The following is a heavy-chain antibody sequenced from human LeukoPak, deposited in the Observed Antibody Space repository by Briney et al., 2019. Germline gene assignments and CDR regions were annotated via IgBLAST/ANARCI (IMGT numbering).Heavy chain of an antibody. CDR1: GFTFSSYS. Sequence: GGSLRLSCAASGFTFSSYSMNWVRQAPGKGLEWVSSISSSSSYIYYADSVKGRFTISRDNAKNSLYLKMNSLRAENTAVYYCARDAELKGYCSGGSCYSYYYYYMDVWGKGTTVTVSS. J-gene: IGHJ6*03. CDR3: ARDAELKGYCSGGSCYSYYYYYMDV. V-gene: IGHV3-21*01. D-gene: IGHD2-15*01. CDR2: ISSSSSYI.